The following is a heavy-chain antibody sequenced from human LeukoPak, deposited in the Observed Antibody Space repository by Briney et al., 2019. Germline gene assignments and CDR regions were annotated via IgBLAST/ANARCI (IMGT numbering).Heavy chain of an antibody. Sequence: SEPLSLTCTVSGGSVSSGSYYWSWIRQPPGKGLEWIGYIYYSGSTNYNPSLKSRVTISVDTSENQFSLKLSSVTAADTAVYYCARVLYSSGWTLFDYWGQGTLVTVSS. V-gene: IGHV4-61*01. CDR1: GGSVSSGSYY. CDR3: ARVLYSSGWTLFDY. D-gene: IGHD6-19*01. J-gene: IGHJ4*02. CDR2: IYYSGST.